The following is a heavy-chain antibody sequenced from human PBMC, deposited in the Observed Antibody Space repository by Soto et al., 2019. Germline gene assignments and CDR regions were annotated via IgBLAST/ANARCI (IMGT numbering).Heavy chain of an antibody. CDR3: AKDLRHGYNYPIDY. CDR1: GFTFSTYG. Sequence: GGSLRLSCAASGFTFSTYGMHWVRQAPGQGLEWVAVISFDGTNEYYGDSVKGRFTISRDDSKNTLYLQMHSLRADDTAVYYCAKDLRHGYNYPIDYWGQGTLVTVSS. J-gene: IGHJ4*02. CDR2: ISFDGTNE. V-gene: IGHV3-30*18. D-gene: IGHD5-12*01.